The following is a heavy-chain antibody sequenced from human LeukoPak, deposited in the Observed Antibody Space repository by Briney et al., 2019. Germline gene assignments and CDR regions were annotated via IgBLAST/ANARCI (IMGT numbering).Heavy chain of an antibody. Sequence: PGGSLRLSCAASGFTVSSNYMSWVRQAPGKGLEWGSVIYSGGSTYYADSVKGRFTISRDNSKNTLYLQMNSLRAEDTAVYYCARGQDSSSSFDYWGQGTLVTVSS. CDR2: IYSGGST. V-gene: IGHV3-53*05. D-gene: IGHD6-6*01. CDR1: GFTVSSNY. CDR3: ARGQDSSSSFDY. J-gene: IGHJ4*02.